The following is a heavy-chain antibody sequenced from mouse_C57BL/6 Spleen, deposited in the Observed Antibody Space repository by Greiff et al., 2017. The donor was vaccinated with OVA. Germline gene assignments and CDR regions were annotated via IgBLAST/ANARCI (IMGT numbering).Heavy chain of an antibody. Sequence: QVHVKQPGAELVMPGASVKLSCKASGYTFTSYWMHWVKQRPGQGLEWIGEIDPSDSYTNYNQKFKGKSTLTADKSSSTAYMQLSSLTSEDSAVYYCARRWLLLFDYWGQGTTLTVSS. D-gene: IGHD2-3*01. CDR2: IDPSDSYT. J-gene: IGHJ2*01. V-gene: IGHV1-69*01. CDR3: ARRWLLLFDY. CDR1: GYTFTSYW.